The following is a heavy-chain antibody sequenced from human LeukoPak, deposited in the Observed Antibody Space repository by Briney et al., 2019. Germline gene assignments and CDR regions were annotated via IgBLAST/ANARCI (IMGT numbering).Heavy chain of an antibody. CDR3: ARAPAAMDGPDAFDI. Sequence: GESLKISCKGSGYSFTSYWIGWVRQMPGKGLEWMGIIYPGDSDTRYSSSFQGQVTISADKSISTAYLQWSSLKASDTAMYYCARAPAAMDGPDAFDIWGQGTMVTVSS. J-gene: IGHJ3*02. CDR2: IYPGDSDT. CDR1: GYSFTSYW. D-gene: IGHD2-8*01. V-gene: IGHV5-51*01.